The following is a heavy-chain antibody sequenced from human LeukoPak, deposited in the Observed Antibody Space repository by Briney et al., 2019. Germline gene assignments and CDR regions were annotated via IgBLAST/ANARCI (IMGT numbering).Heavy chain of an antibody. V-gene: IGHV7-4-1*02. CDR1: GYTFTSYA. Sequence: ASVKVSCKASGYTFTSYAMNWVRQAPGQGLEWMGWINTNTGNPTYAQGFTGRFVFSLDTSVSTAYLQISNLKAEDTAMYYCARGQELFNNWFDPWGQGTLVTVSS. J-gene: IGHJ5*02. CDR2: INTNTGNP. D-gene: IGHD3-10*01. CDR3: ARGQELFNNWFDP.